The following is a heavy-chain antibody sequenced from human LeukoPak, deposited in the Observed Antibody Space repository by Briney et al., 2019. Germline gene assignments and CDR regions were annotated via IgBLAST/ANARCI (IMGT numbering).Heavy chain of an antibody. Sequence: GGSLGLSCVASGFTFSNYWMSWVRQAPGKGLEWVANIKQDGSEKYYVDSVKGRFTISRDNAKNSLYLQMNSLRAEDTALYYCARITYYYDSSGYYPFRGFDYWGQGNLDTVSS. CDR3: ARITYYYDSSGYYPFRGFDY. D-gene: IGHD3-22*01. V-gene: IGHV3-7*01. CDR2: IKQDGSEK. J-gene: IGHJ4*02. CDR1: GFTFSNYW.